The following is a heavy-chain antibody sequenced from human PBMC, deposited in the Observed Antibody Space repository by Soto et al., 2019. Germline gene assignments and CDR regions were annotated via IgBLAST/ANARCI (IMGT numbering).Heavy chain of an antibody. V-gene: IGHV4-31*03. CDR1: GGSISSGGYY. D-gene: IGHD5-12*01. J-gene: IGHJ6*03. Sequence: QVQLQESGPGLVKRSQTLSLTCTVSGGSISSGGYYWSWIRQHPGKGLEWIGYIYYSGSTYYNPSLKSRVTMSVDTSENQFSLRLSSVTAADTAVYCCARKDSGYADYMDVWGKGTTVTVSS. CDR2: IYYSGST. CDR3: ARKDSGYADYMDV.